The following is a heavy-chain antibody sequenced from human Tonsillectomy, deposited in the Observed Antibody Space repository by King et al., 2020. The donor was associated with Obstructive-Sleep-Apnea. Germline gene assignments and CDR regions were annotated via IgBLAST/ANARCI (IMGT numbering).Heavy chain of an antibody. Sequence: VQLVQSGGGVVQPGRSLRLSCAASGFTFNSYGMHGVRQAPGKGLEGVAVISYVGSNKYYADAVKGRFIISRDNSKNTLFLQMNSLRAEDTAVYYCARDGEEVAAVLGYFDLWGRGTLVTVSA. CDR1: GFTFNSYG. V-gene: IGHV3-30-3*01. CDR3: ARDGEEVAAVLGYFDL. J-gene: IGHJ2*01. CDR2: ISYVGSNK. D-gene: IGHD6-13*01.